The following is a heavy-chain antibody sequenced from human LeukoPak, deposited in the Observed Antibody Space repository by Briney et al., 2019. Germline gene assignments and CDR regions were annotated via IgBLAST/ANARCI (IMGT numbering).Heavy chain of an antibody. CDR2: LSYDGSDK. D-gene: IGHD2-2*03. V-gene: IGHV3-30*18. Sequence: GGSLRLSCGASGFXFSSYGIHWVRQAPGKGLEWVALLSYDGSDKYYADSVKGRFTISRDNCNNTLYLLMSSLRPEDTAVYYCAKSLDSYYFDYWGQGTLVTVSS. J-gene: IGHJ4*02. CDR1: GFXFSSYG. CDR3: AKSLDSYYFDY.